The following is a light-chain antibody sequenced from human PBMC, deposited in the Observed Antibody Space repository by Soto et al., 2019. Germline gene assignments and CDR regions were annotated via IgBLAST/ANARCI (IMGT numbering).Light chain of an antibody. CDR2: GAS. CDR1: QSVSRNY. Sequence: ETVLTQSPGTLSLSPGERATLSCRASQSVSRNYLAWYQQKPGQAPRLLIYGASNRVTGIPDRFSGSGSGTDFTLTISRLEPEDFAVYYCQKYGSAPREVYIFGRGTKLEIK. V-gene: IGKV3-20*01. CDR3: QKYGSAPREVYI. J-gene: IGKJ2*01.